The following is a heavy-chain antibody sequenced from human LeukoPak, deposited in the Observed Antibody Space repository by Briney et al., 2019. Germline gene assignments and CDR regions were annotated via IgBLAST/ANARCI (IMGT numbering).Heavy chain of an antibody. CDR1: GFTFSSYS. Sequence: PGGSLRLSCAASGFTFSSYSMNWVRQAPGKGLEWVSSISSSSSYIYYADSVKGRFTISRDNAKNSLYLQMNSLRAEDTAVYYCARVKLTYYYGSGSYSDYWGQGTLVTVSS. D-gene: IGHD3-10*01. CDR2: ISSSSSYI. CDR3: ARVKLTYYYGSGSYSDY. J-gene: IGHJ4*02. V-gene: IGHV3-21*01.